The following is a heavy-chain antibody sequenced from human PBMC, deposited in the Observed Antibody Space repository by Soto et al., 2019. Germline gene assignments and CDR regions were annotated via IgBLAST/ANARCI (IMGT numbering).Heavy chain of an antibody. V-gene: IGHV3-11*01. CDR2: ISSSGSTI. D-gene: IGHD6-13*01. Sequence: GGSLRLSCAASGFTFSDYYMSWIRQAPGKGLEWVSYISSSGSTIYYADSVKGRFTISRDNAKNSLYLQMNSLRAEDTAVYYCARCLAAAGTGVYYYYGMDVWGQGTTVTVSS. CDR1: GFTFSDYY. J-gene: IGHJ6*02. CDR3: ARCLAAAGTGVYYYYGMDV.